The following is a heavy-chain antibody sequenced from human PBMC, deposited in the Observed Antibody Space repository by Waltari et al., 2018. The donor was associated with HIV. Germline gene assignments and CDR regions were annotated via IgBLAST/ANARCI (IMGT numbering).Heavy chain of an antibody. J-gene: IGHJ5*02. V-gene: IGHV4-61*02. D-gene: IGHD2-15*01. Sequence: QVQLQESGPRLVKSSETLSLTCNVSGASITTGNYFWTWIRQPAGKGPEWIGRMSTSVNSKYNPSLESRVTISLDKSNNRFSLKLTSVTAADTAVYYCARECVVYKYYRYCSDDDCYSRWFDPWGQGTRVTVSS. CDR2: MSTSVNS. CDR1: GASITTGNYF. CDR3: ARECVVYKYYRYCSDDDCYSRWFDP.